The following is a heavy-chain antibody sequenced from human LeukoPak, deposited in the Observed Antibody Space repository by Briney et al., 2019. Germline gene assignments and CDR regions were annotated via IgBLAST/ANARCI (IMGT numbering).Heavy chain of an antibody. D-gene: IGHD3-22*01. CDR3: TTALKPDTYYYDSSGYHGDY. CDR1: GFTFSSYW. CDR2: IKSKTDGGTT. V-gene: IGHV3-15*01. Sequence: KTGGSLRLSCAASGFTFSSYWMSWVRQAPGKGLEWVGRIKSKTDGGTTDYAAPVKGRFTISRDDSKNTLYLQMNSLKTEDTAVYYCTTALKPDTYYYDSSGYHGDYWGQGTLVTVSS. J-gene: IGHJ4*02.